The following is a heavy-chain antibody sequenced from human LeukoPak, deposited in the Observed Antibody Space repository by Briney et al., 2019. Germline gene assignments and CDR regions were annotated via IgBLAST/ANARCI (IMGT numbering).Heavy chain of an antibody. CDR3: AKDKRLVPSNYYFDY. CDR1: GFTFSSYA. D-gene: IGHD3-9*01. Sequence: GGSLRLSCAASGFTFSSYAMHWVRQAPGKGLEWVAVISYDGSNKYYADSVKGRFTISRDNSKNTLYLQMNSLRAEDTAVYYCAKDKRLVPSNYYFDYWGQGTLVTVSS. CDR2: ISYDGSNK. J-gene: IGHJ4*02. V-gene: IGHV3-30*04.